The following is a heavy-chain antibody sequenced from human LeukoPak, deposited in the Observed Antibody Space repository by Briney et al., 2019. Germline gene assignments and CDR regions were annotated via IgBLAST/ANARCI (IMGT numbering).Heavy chain of an antibody. Sequence: GGSLTLSCEVSGFTFSSYAMTWVRQAPGKGLEWGSYIGSSSSAIYYADSVKGRFTISRDNAKNTLYLQMNSLRDEDTAVYYCARDANYYYCMDVWGQGTTVTVSS. CDR2: IGSSSSAI. CDR3: ARDANYYYCMDV. CDR1: GFTFSSYA. V-gene: IGHV3-48*02. J-gene: IGHJ6*02.